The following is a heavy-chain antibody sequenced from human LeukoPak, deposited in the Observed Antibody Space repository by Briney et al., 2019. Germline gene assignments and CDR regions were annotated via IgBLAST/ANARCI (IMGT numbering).Heavy chain of an antibody. CDR1: GFTFRSFW. CDR3: ARDIPYGLSYFDY. Sequence: GGSLRLSCSASGFTFRSFWMTWVRQAPGKGLELVANIKEDGSDANYVDAVRGRFTISRDNAKDSLYLQMNSVRPEDTAVYYCARDIPYGLSYFDYWGQGTLVTVSS. CDR2: IKEDGSDA. V-gene: IGHV3-7*04. D-gene: IGHD2-2*02. J-gene: IGHJ4*02.